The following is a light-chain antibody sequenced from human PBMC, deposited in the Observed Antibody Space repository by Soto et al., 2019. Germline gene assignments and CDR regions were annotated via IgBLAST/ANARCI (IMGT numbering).Light chain of an antibody. CDR1: QSVSSSY. Sequence: EVVMTQSPGTLSLSPGERATLSCRASQSVSSSYLAWYQQKPGQAPRLLIYDASSRATGIPDRFSGGGSGTDFTLTISRLEPEDFAVYYCQQFGASLTWTFGQGTKVDI. CDR3: QQFGASLTWT. CDR2: DAS. J-gene: IGKJ1*01. V-gene: IGKV3-20*01.